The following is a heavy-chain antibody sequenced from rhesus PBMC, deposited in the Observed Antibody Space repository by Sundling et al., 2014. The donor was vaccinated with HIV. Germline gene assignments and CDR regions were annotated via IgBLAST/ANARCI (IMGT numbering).Heavy chain of an antibody. Sequence: QVQLQESGPAVVKPSETLSLTCAVSGGSINSSNWWSWIRQSPGKGLEWVGSVYGSGGSTEYNPSLKSRVTISKDTSKNQFSLKLSSVTAADTAVYYCARLPGYNGYKYYFDYWGQGVLVTVSS. J-gene: IGHJ4*01. CDR2: VYGSGGST. D-gene: IGHD5-30*01. CDR3: ARLPGYNGYKYYFDY. CDR1: GGSINSSNW. V-gene: IGHV4-93*01.